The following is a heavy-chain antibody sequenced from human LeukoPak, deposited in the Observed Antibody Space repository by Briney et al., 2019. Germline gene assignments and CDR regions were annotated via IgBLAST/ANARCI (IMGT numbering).Heavy chain of an antibody. V-gene: IGHV4-34*01. Sequence: SETLSLTCAVYGGSFSGYYWSWIRHPPGKGLEWIGEINHSGSTNYNPSLKSRVTISVDTSKNQFSLKLSSVTAADTAVYYCARGRLVGSSGPFDYWGQGTLVTVSS. CDR1: GGSFSGYY. J-gene: IGHJ4*02. D-gene: IGHD3-22*01. CDR2: INHSGST. CDR3: ARGRLVGSSGPFDY.